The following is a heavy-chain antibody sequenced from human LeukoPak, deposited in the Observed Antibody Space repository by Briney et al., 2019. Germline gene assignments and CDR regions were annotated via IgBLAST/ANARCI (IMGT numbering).Heavy chain of an antibody. V-gene: IGHV5-10-1*01. CDR3: ASGYSSSLGAFDI. D-gene: IGHD6-13*01. Sequence: GESLKISCKGSGYSFTSYWITWVRQMSGKGLEWMGRIGPSESYTNYSPSFQGHVTISADKSISTAYLQWSSLKASDTAMYYCASGYSSSLGAFDIWGQGTMVTVSS. CDR2: IGPSESYT. J-gene: IGHJ3*02. CDR1: GYSFTSYW.